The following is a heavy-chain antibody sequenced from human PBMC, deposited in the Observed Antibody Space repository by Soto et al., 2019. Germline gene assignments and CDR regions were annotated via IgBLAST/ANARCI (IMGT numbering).Heavy chain of an antibody. Sequence: QVQLQQWGAGLLKPSETLSLTCAVYGGSFNTYYWSWIRQPPGKGLEWIGEINHGGRTNYNRSLESRVTISVDTSKNQSSLKMSSVTAADTAVYYCARLLALRGVIRDHYYYYYMDVWGKGTTVTVSS. CDR3: ARLLALRGVIRDHYYYYYMDV. D-gene: IGHD3-10*01. V-gene: IGHV4-34*01. J-gene: IGHJ6*03. CDR1: GGSFNTYY. CDR2: INHGGRT.